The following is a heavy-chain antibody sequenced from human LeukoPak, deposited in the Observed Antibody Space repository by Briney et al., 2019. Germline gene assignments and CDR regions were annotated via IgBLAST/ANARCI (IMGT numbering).Heavy chain of an antibody. Sequence: GGSLRLSCAASGFTVSSNYMSWVRQAPGKGLEWVSVIYSGGSTYYADSVKGRFTISRDNSKNTLYLQMNSLRAEDTAVYYCARGLRYCSSTSCYTDYYYYMDVWGKGTTVTVSS. V-gene: IGHV3-53*01. CDR3: ARGLRYCSSTSCYTDYYYYMDV. CDR2: IYSGGST. CDR1: GFTVSSNY. J-gene: IGHJ6*03. D-gene: IGHD2-2*02.